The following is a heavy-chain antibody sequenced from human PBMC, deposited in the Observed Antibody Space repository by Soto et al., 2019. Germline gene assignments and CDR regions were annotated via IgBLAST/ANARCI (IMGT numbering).Heavy chain of an antibody. D-gene: IGHD3-3*01. V-gene: IGHV1-69*13. CDR2: IIPIFGTA. J-gene: IGHJ4*02. CDR1: GGTFSSYA. Sequence: ASVKVSCKASGGTFSSYAISWVRQAPGQGLEWMGGIIPIFGTANYAQKFQGRVTITADESTSTAYMELSSLRSEDTAVYYYASSPLQDLRFLEWYRSDYWGQGTMVTVYS. CDR3: ASSPLQDLRFLEWYRSDY.